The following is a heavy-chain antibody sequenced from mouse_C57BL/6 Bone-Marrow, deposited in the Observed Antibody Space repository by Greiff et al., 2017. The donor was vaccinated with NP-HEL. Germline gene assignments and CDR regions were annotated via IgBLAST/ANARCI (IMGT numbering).Heavy chain of an antibody. Sequence: QVQLQQSGAELVKPGASVKLSCKASGYTFTEYTIHWVKQRSGQGLEWIGWFYPGSGSIKYNEKFKDKATLTADKSSSTVYMELSRLTSEDSAVYFCARHEERKDLPRRGAMDYWGQGTSVTVSS. CDR2: FYPGSGSI. CDR1: GYTFTEYT. V-gene: IGHV1-62-2*01. CDR3: ARHEERKDLPRRGAMDY. D-gene: IGHD2-1*01. J-gene: IGHJ4*01.